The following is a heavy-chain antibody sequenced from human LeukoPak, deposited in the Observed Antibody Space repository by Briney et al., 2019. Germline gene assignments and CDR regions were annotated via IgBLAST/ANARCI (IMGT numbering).Heavy chain of an antibody. CDR2: INPSGGST. CDR3: ARAYCSSTSCYERDAFDI. D-gene: IGHD2-2*01. V-gene: IGHV1-46*01. CDR1: GYTFTSYY. J-gene: IGHJ3*02. Sequence: ASVKVSCKASGYTFTSYYMHWVRQAPGQGLEWMGIINPSGGSTSYAQKFQGRVTMTRDMSTSTVYMELSSLRSEDTAVYYCARAYCSSTSCYERDAFDIWGQGTMVTVSS.